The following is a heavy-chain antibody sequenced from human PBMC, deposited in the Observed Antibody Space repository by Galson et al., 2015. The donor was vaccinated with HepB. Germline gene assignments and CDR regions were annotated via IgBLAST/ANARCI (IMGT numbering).Heavy chain of an antibody. CDR1: GFTFNMYV. V-gene: IGHV3-23*01. J-gene: IGHJ3*01. Sequence: SLRLSCAASGFTFNMYVLTWVRQAPGKGLEWVSGISGSGDVTIYADSVKGRLTVSRDNSKNTLYLQMNSLRADDTAIYYCLPVTVVSVWGQGTMVTVSS. CDR2: ISGSGDVT. D-gene: IGHD2-21*02. CDR3: LPVTVVSV.